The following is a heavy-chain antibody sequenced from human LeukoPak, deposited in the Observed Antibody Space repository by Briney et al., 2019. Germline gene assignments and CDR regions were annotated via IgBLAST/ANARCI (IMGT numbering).Heavy chain of an antibody. Sequence: GRSLRLSCAASGFTFDDYAMHWVRQAPGKGLEWVSGISWNSGSIGYADSVKGRFTISRDNAKNSLYLQMNSLRAEDTALYYCAKDLNPAPSRFSWSNRRSFDYWGQGTLVTVSS. CDR1: GFTFDDYA. V-gene: IGHV3-9*01. J-gene: IGHJ4*02. CDR3: AKDLNPAPSRFSWSNRRSFDY. D-gene: IGHD1-14*01. CDR2: ISWNSGSI.